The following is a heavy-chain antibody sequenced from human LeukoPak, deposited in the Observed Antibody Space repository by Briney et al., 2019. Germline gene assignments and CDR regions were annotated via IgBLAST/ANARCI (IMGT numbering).Heavy chain of an antibody. CDR2: IYYSGST. D-gene: IGHD2-8*01. Sequence: SETLSLTCTVSGDSISSRSYYWGWIRQPPGKGLEWIGSIYYSGSTYYNPSLKSRVTISVNTSKNQFSLKLSSVTAADTAVYYCAREGRTNGVINWFDPWGQGTLVTVSS. CDR1: GDSISSRSYY. J-gene: IGHJ5*02. V-gene: IGHV4-39*07. CDR3: AREGRTNGVINWFDP.